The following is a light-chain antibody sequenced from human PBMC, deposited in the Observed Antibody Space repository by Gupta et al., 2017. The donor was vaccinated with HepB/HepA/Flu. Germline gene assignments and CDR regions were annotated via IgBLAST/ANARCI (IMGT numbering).Light chain of an antibody. J-gene: IGLJ2*01. V-gene: IGLV3-1*01. CDR2: ENS. Sequence: YDLTQSPSVSVSPGQPASITCSGDKLDNKNACWYQQKPGQSPLLVIYENSKRPAGIPGRFSGYTSGNTATLTIRVTQTMDEDDYYCHAYDSGTLAFGGGTKLTVL. CDR3: HAYDSGTLA. CDR1: KLDNKN.